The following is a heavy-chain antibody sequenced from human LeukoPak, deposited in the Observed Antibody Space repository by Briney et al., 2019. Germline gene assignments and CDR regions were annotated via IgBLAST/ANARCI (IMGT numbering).Heavy chain of an antibody. CDR3: ARAALWFGEYAFDI. CDR1: GFTFSSYA. V-gene: IGHV3-7*04. CDR2: IKQDGSEK. Sequence: GGSLRLSCAASGFTFSSYAMHWVRQAPGKGLEWVANIKQDGSEKYYVDSVKGRFTISRDNAKNSLYLQMNSLRAEDTAVYYCARAALWFGEYAFDIWGQGTMVTVSS. J-gene: IGHJ3*02. D-gene: IGHD3-10*01.